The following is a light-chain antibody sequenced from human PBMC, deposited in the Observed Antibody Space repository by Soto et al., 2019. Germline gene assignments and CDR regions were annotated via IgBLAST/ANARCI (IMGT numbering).Light chain of an antibody. Sequence: IVLTQSPGTLSWSPGERATLSCRASQSVSRSHLAWFQQKPGQAPRLLIYGASNRATGIPDRFSVSGSGTDFTLTISRLEPEDFAVYYCQQYGSSPITFGQGTRLEIK. CDR3: QQYGSSPIT. CDR2: GAS. CDR1: QSVSRSH. J-gene: IGKJ5*01. V-gene: IGKV3-20*01.